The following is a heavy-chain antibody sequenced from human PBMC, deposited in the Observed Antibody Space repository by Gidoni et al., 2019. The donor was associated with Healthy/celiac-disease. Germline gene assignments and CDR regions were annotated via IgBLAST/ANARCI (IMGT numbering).Heavy chain of an antibody. Sequence: QVQLQQWGAGLLKPSETLSLTCAVSGGSFRGYYWSWIRQPPGKGLEWIGEINHSGSTNYNPSLKSRVTISVDTSKNQFSLKLSSVTAADTAEYYCARGGPRDIVATRGWFDPWGQGTLVTVSS. CDR3: ARGGPRDIVATRGWFDP. V-gene: IGHV4-34*01. CDR2: INHSGST. J-gene: IGHJ5*02. D-gene: IGHD5-12*01. CDR1: GGSFRGYY.